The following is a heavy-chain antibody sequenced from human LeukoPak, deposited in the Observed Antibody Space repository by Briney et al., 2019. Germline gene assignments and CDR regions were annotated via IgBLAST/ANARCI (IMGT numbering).Heavy chain of an antibody. CDR1: GFTFSRYS. J-gene: IGHJ6*03. D-gene: IGHD6-19*01. Sequence: PGGSLRLSCAASGFTFSRYSMNWVRQAPGKGLEWVSSISTSSIYTYYGDSVRGRFTISRDNAKKSIYLQMNSLRAEDTAVYYCARVTSSGWYGDYYYYMDVWGKGTTVTISS. CDR3: ARVTSSGWYGDYYYYMDV. CDR2: ISTSSIYT. V-gene: IGHV3-21*01.